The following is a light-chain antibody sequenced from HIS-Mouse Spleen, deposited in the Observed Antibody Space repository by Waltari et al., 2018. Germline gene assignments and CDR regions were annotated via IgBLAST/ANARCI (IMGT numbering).Light chain of an antibody. CDR1: QSLLHSNGYNY. J-gene: IGKJ1*01. Sequence: DIVMTQSPLSLPVTPGEPASIPCRSSQSLLHSNGYNYLDWYLQKPGHSPQLLIYLGSNRASGVPDRFSGSGSGTDFTLKISRVEAEDVGVYYCMQALQTWTFGQGTKVEIK. V-gene: IGKV2-28*01. CDR2: LGS. CDR3: MQALQTWT.